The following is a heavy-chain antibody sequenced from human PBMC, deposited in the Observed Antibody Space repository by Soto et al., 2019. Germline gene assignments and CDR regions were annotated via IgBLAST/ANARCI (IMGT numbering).Heavy chain of an antibody. V-gene: IGHV4-4*02. CDR3: VDDCGVSYCKDV. CDR2: LFYSGST. Sequence: PSETLSLTCAVSGGSLRSSNWWGWVRQPPGPTLEWLGELFYSGSTKYNPSLSSRATISADQSHNAFSWRLTSVTAADTARYSYVDDCGVSYCKDVWGQGVLVTVSS. CDR1: GGSLRSSNW. D-gene: IGHD2-21*01. J-gene: IGHJ1*01.